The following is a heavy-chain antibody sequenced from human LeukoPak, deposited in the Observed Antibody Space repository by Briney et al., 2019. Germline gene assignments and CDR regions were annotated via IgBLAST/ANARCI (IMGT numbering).Heavy chain of an antibody. CDR2: IKQDGSEK. J-gene: IGHJ3*02. D-gene: IGHD3-3*01. Sequence: GGSLRLSCAASGFTFSSYWMSWVRQAPGKGLEWVANIKQDGSEKYYVDSVKGRFTISRDNAKNSLYLQMNSLRAEDTAVYYCARVSEGVGNAFDIWGQGTMVTVSS. CDR3: ARVSEGVGNAFDI. CDR1: GFTFSSYW. V-gene: IGHV3-7*01.